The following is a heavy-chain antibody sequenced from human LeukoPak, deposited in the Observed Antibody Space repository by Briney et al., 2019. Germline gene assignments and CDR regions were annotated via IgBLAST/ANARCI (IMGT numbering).Heavy chain of an antibody. D-gene: IGHD3-22*01. J-gene: IGHJ4*02. CDR2: TYYSGIT. CDR3: ARQTYYYDSSGYHYYFDY. CDR1: GGSMSSYY. V-gene: IGHV4-59*08. Sequence: PSETLSLTCTVSGGSMSSYYWSWIRQPPGKGLEWIGYTYYSGITNYNPSLKSRVTISVDTSKNQFSLKLSSVSASDTAVYYCARQTYYYDSSGYHYYFDYWGQGTLVAVSS.